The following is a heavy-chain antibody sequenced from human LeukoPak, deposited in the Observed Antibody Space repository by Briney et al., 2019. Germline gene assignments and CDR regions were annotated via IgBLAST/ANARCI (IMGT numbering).Heavy chain of an antibody. V-gene: IGHV4-59*11. CDR1: GGSISSHY. Sequence: SETLSLTCTVSGGSISSHYWSWIRQPPGKGLEWIGYIYYSGSTNYNPSLKSRVTISVDTFKNQFSLKLSSVTAADTAVYYCAREVSYDFWSGRYYYYMDVWGKGTTVTVSS. D-gene: IGHD3-3*01. J-gene: IGHJ6*03. CDR3: AREVSYDFWSGRYYYYMDV. CDR2: IYYSGST.